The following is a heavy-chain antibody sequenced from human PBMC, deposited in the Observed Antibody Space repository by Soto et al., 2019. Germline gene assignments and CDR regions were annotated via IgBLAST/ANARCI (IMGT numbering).Heavy chain of an antibody. CDR2: IYYSGST. V-gene: IGHV4-39*01. CDR3: ARQTGGFGYYFDY. CDR1: GGSTSSSSYY. D-gene: IGHD3-16*01. J-gene: IGHJ4*02. Sequence: QVQLQESGPGLVKPSETVSLSCAVSGGSTSSSSYYWGWVRQPPGKGLEWIGAIYYSGSTYYNPSLRSRVTISIDTSKNQFSLKLNSVTAADTAVYYCARQTGGFGYYFDYWGQGTLVTVSS.